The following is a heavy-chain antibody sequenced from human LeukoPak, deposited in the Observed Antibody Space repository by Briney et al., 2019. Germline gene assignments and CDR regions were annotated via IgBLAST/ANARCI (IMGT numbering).Heavy chain of an antibody. CDR3: ATSSTSRRFNDY. V-gene: IGHV3-23*01. J-gene: IGHJ4*02. CDR1: GFTFSSYA. CDR2: ISGSGGST. Sequence: QAGGSLRLSCAASGFTFSSYAMSWVRQAPGKGLEWASAISGSGGSTYYADSVKGRFTISRDNSKNTLYLQMNSLRAEDTAVYYCATSSTSRRFNDYWGQGTLVTVSS. D-gene: IGHD2-2*01.